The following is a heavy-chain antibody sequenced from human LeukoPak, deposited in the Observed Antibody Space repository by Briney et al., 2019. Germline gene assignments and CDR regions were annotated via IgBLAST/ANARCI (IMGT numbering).Heavy chain of an antibody. CDR2: TYYRSKWNN. CDR3: ARGRVTTVANYYYDYIYV. D-gene: IGHD4-11*01. J-gene: IGHJ6*03. CDR1: VDSVSSKSAA. Sequence: SQTLSLTCAISVDSVSSKSAAGTWTRHSRSRGLEWLVRTYYRSKWNNDYEVSVQSQITINPVTSKNQSSLKLNSVPPEGPAAYYCARGRVTTVANYYYDYIYVWGKGTTVTVSS. V-gene: IGHV6-1*01.